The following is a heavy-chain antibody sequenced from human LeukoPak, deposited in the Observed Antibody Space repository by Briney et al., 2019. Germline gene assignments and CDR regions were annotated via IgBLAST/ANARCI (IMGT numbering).Heavy chain of an antibody. J-gene: IGHJ4*02. CDR2: IIPILGIA. V-gene: IGHV1-69*04. CDR3: ARDSVTLKYCSSTSCFPDY. D-gene: IGHD2-2*01. CDR1: GGTFSSYA. Sequence: GASVKVSCRASGGTFSSYAISWVRQAPGQGLEWMGRIIPILGIANYAQKFQGRVTMTRDTSTSTVYMELSSLRSEDTAVYYCARDSVTLKYCSSTSCFPDYWGQGTLVTVSS.